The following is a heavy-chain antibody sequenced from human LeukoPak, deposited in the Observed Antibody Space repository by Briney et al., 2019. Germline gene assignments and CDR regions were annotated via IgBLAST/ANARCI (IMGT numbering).Heavy chain of an antibody. CDR2: INPNSGGT. Sequence: GASVKVSCKASGYTFTGYYMHWVRQAPGQGLEWMGWINPNSGGTNYAQKFQGRVTMTRDTSISTAYMELSRLRSDDTAVYYCARDARIAARPGNWFDPWGQGTLVTVSS. CDR1: GYTFTGYY. V-gene: IGHV1-2*02. J-gene: IGHJ5*02. CDR3: ARDARIAARPGNWFDP. D-gene: IGHD6-6*01.